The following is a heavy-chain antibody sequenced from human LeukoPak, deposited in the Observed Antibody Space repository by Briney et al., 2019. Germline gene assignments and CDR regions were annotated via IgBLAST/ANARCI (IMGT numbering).Heavy chain of an antibody. Sequence: GGSQRLSCAASGFTFSSYAMSWVCQAPGKGLEWVSAISGSGGSTYYADSVKGRFTIPRDNSKNTLYLQMNSLRAEGTAVYYCAKDFRYSSSWSPSFFDYWGQGTLVTVSS. CDR3: AKDFRYSSSWSPSFFDY. D-gene: IGHD6-13*01. V-gene: IGHV3-23*01. CDR2: ISGSGGST. CDR1: GFTFSSYA. J-gene: IGHJ4*02.